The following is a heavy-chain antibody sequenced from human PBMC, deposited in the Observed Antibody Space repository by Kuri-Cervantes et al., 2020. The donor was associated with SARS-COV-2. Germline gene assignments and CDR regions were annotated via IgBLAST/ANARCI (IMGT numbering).Heavy chain of an antibody. D-gene: IGHD1-7*01. J-gene: IGHJ4*02. CDR1: GFTFSSYT. Sequence: GESLKISCAASGFTFSSYTMNWVRQAPGKGLEWVSSISSGSSYIYYADSVKGRFTISRDNAENSLYLQMNSLRADDTAVYFCARDRDNWNYPDYWGQGTLVTVSS. CDR3: ARDRDNWNYPDY. V-gene: IGHV3-21*01. CDR2: ISSGSSYI.